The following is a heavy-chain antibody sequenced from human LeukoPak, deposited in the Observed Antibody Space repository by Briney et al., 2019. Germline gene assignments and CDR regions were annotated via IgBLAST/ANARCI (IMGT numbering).Heavy chain of an antibody. V-gene: IGHV3-30*02. CDR1: GFTFSSYG. CDR2: IRYDGSNK. Sequence: PGGSLRLSCAASGFTFSSYGMHWVRQAPGKGLEWVAFIRYDGSNKYYADSVKGRFTISRDNTKNSLYLQMNSLRAEDTAVYYCARLIWSGWYFDYWGQGTLVTVSS. D-gene: IGHD6-19*01. CDR3: ARLIWSGWYFDY. J-gene: IGHJ4*02.